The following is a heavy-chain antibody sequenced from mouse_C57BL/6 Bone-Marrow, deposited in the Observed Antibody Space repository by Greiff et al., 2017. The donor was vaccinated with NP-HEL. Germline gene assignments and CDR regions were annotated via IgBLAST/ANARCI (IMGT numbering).Heavy chain of an antibody. J-gene: IGHJ1*03. V-gene: IGHV14-4*01. D-gene: IGHD1-1*01. Sequence: VQLQQSGAELVRPGASVKLSCTASGFNIKDDDMPWVKQRPEQGLEWIGWIDPENGDTEYASKFQGKATITADPSSNTAYMQLSILTSEDTAVYYCTLITAGVADWYFDVWGTGTTVTVSS. CDR3: TLITAGVADWYFDV. CDR2: IDPENGDT. CDR1: GFNIKDDD.